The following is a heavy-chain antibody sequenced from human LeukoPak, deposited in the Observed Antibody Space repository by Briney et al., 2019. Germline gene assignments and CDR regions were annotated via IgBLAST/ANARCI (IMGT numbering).Heavy chain of an antibody. Sequence: PGGSLRLSCAASGFTFSDYYMSWIRQAPGKGLEWVSYISSSGSTIYYADSVKGRFTISRDNAKNSLYLQMNSLRAEDTAVYYCARGPVDTAMASPYYYYMDVWGKGTTVTVSS. CDR2: ISSSGSTI. CDR3: ARGPVDTAMASPYYYYMDV. V-gene: IGHV3-11*04. CDR1: GFTFSDYY. J-gene: IGHJ6*03. D-gene: IGHD5-18*01.